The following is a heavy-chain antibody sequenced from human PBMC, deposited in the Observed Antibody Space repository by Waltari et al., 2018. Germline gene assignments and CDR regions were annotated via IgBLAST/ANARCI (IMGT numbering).Heavy chain of an antibody. D-gene: IGHD1-7*01. CDR3: ARAWNLGRIDP. J-gene: IGHJ5*02. CDR1: GGTFSSYA. Sequence: QVQLVQSGAEVKKPGSSVKVSCKASGGTFSSYAISWVRQATGQGLEWMGWMNPNSGNTGYAQKFQGRVTMTRNTSISTAYMELSSLRSEDTAVYYCARAWNLGRIDPWGQGTLVTVSS. V-gene: IGHV1-8*02. CDR2: MNPNSGNT.